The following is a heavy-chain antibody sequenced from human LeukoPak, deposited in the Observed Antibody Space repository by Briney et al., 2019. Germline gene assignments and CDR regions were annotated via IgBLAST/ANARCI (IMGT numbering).Heavy chain of an antibody. V-gene: IGHV3-30*02. CDR2: IRLDGNNE. CDR3: ARVRVGAYDFEY. Sequence: GGSLRLSCVASGFVFSNFGMHWVRQAPGKGLEWVTFIRLDGNNEYYADSVMGRFTISRDNAKNTLYLQMNSLRAEDTAVYYCARVRVGAYDFEYWGQGTLVTVSS. J-gene: IGHJ4*02. CDR1: GFVFSNFG. D-gene: IGHD3-10*01.